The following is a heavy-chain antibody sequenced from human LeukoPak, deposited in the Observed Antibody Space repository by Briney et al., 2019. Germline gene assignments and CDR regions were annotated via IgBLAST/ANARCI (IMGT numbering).Heavy chain of an antibody. J-gene: IGHJ6*02. D-gene: IGHD3-3*01. CDR2: IIPIFGTA. Sequence: ASVKVSCKASGGTFISYAISWVRQAPGQGLEWMGGIIPIFGTANYAQKFQGRVTITADESTSTAYMELSSLRSEDTAVYYCARDQGLRFLEWLPYYYYGMDVWGQGTTVTVSS. CDR3: ARDQGLRFLEWLPYYYYGMDV. V-gene: IGHV1-69*13. CDR1: GGTFISYA.